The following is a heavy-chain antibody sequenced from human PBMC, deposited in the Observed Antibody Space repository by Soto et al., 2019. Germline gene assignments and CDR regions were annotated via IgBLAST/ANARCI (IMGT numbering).Heavy chain of an antibody. CDR1: GFTFSSYG. Sequence: PGGSLRLSCAASGFTFSSYGMHWVRQAPGKGLEWVAVIWYDGSNKYYADSVKGRFTISRDNSKNTLYLQMNSLRAEDTAVYYCARSPASYYYDSSGYYSFDYWGQGTLVTVSS. J-gene: IGHJ4*02. CDR3: ARSPASYYYDSSGYYSFDY. V-gene: IGHV3-33*01. D-gene: IGHD3-22*01. CDR2: IWYDGSNK.